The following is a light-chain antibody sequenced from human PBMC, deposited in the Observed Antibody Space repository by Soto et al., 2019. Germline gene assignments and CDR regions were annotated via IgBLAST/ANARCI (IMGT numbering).Light chain of an antibody. CDR3: QQHYSSPHT. CDR2: WAS. CDR1: QSVLYSSNNKNY. J-gene: IGKJ2*01. V-gene: IGKV4-1*01. Sequence: DIVMTQSPDSLAVSLGERATINCKSSQSVLYSSNNKNYLAWHQQKPGQPPKLLIYWASTRESGVPDRFSGSGYGTDFTLTISSLQAEDVAVYYCQQHYSSPHTFGQGTKVEIK.